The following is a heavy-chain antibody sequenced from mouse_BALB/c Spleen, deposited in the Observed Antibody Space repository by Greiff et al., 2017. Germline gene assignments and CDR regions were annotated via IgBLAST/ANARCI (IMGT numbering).Heavy chain of an antibody. CDR2: IDPENGDT. J-gene: IGHJ2*01. V-gene: IGHV14-4*02. D-gene: IGHD1-1*01. CDR3: NAPGVVARNY. Sequence: EVQLQQSGAELVRSGASVKLSCTASGFNIKDYYMHWVKQRPEQGLEWIGWIDPENGDTEYAPKFQGKATMTADTSSNTAYLQLSSLTSEDTAVYYCNAPGVVARNYWGQGTTLTVSS. CDR1: GFNIKDYY.